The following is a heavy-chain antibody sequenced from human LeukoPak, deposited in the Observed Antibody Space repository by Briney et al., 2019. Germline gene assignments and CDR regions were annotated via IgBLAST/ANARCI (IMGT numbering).Heavy chain of an antibody. CDR3: ASGLYGANGFDY. CDR2: FYYTGPR. CDR1: DASISGYY. J-gene: IGHJ4*02. Sequence: PSETLSLTCTVSDASISGYYWSWIRQPPGEGLGWIEYFYYTGPRNYNPSLKSRVTVSVDTSKNQFSLTLTSVTAADTAVYYCASGLYGANGFDYWGQGTPVTVSS. V-gene: IGHV4-59*01. D-gene: IGHD4-23*01.